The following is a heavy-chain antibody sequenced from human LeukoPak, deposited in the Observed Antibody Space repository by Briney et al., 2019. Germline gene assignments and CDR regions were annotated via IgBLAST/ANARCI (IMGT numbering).Heavy chain of an antibody. CDR2: IYTSGST. CDR3: ARGVEDIVVVPGNWFDP. CDR1: GGSISSYY. Sequence: SETLSLTCTVSGGSISSYYWSWIRQPAGKGLEWIGLIYTSGSTNYNPSLKSRVTMSVDTSKNQFSLKLSSVTAADTAVYYCARGVEDIVVVPGNWFDPWGQGTLVTVSS. V-gene: IGHV4-4*07. D-gene: IGHD2-2*01. J-gene: IGHJ5*02.